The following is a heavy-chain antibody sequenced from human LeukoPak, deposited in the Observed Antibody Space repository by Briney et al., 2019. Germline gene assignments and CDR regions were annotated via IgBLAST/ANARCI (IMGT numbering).Heavy chain of an antibody. CDR3: AKARVLWSGYANDAFHI. J-gene: IGHJ3*02. V-gene: IGHV3-74*01. Sequence: PGGSLRLSCAASGFTFSSYWMHWVRQAPVKGLVWVSRITSDGSSTSHVDSVKGRFTISRDNAKNTLYLQMNSLRAEDTAVYYCAKARVLWSGYANDAFHIWGQGTMVTVSS. D-gene: IGHD3-3*01. CDR1: GFTFSSYW. CDR2: ITSDGSST.